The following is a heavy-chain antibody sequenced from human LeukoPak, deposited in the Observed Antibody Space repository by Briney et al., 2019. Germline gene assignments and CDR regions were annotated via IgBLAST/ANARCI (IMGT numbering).Heavy chain of an antibody. CDR2: IVVGSGYT. CDR1: GFTFTSSA. CDR3: AAGSRMLQLRFLEWLYVHDAFDI. J-gene: IGHJ3*02. V-gene: IGHV1-58*01. D-gene: IGHD3-3*01. Sequence: SVKVSCKTSGFTFTSSAVQWVRQARGQLLEWIGWIVVGSGYTNYAQKFQERVTITRDMSTSTAYMELSSLRSEDTAVYYCAAGSRMLQLRFLEWLYVHDAFDIWGQGTMVTVSS.